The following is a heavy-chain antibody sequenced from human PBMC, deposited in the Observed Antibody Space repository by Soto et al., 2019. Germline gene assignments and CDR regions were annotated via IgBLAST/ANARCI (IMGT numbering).Heavy chain of an antibody. V-gene: IGHV3-23*01. CDR2: ISGSGGST. CDR3: ATGGYCSGGSCRLSFYYYMDV. J-gene: IGHJ6*03. CDR1: GFTFSSYA. Sequence: GGSLRLSCAASGFTFSSYAMSWVRQAPGKGLEWVSAISGSGGSTYYADSVKGRFTISRDNSKNTLYLQMNSLRAEDTAVYYCATGGYCSGGSCRLSFYYYMDVWGKGTTVTVSS. D-gene: IGHD2-15*01.